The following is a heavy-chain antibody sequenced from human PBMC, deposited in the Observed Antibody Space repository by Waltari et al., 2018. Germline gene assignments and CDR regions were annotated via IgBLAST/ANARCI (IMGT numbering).Heavy chain of an antibody. CDR1: GSTSSAYA. CDR3: ARDPIAADSYYYYYMDV. Sequence: QVQLVQSAAEVKKPESPVKVPCTASGSTSSAYATSCLRQAPGQGLEWMGGISPIFGTANYAQKFQGRDTITADESTSTAYMELSSLRSEDTAVYYCARDPIAADSYYYYYMDVWGKGTTVTVSS. V-gene: IGHV1-69*01. CDR2: ISPIFGTA. J-gene: IGHJ6*03. D-gene: IGHD6-13*01.